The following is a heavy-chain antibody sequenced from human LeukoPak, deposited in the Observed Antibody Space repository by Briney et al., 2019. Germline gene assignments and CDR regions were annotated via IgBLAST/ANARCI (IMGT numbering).Heavy chain of an antibody. Sequence: GSLRLSCAASGFTFSSYAMSWVRQPPGKGLEWIGSIYYNANTYYNPSLKSRITISVDTSKNQFSLRLSSVTAADTAVYYCARVGATPRYYNYYGMDVWGQGTTVTVSS. CDR2: IYYNANT. J-gene: IGHJ6*02. V-gene: IGHV4-39*07. D-gene: IGHD1-26*01. CDR3: ARVGATPRYYNYYGMDV. CDR1: GFTFSSYA.